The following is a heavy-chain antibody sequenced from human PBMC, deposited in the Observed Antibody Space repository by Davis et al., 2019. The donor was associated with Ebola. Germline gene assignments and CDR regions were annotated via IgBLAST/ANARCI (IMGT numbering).Heavy chain of an antibody. V-gene: IGHV3-7*03. CDR3: ARGAGYYDSSGYYYYYYGMDV. CDR1: GFTFSSYW. CDR2: IKQDGSEK. D-gene: IGHD3-22*01. J-gene: IGHJ6*02. Sequence: PGGSLRLSCAASGFTFSSYWMSWVRQAPGKGLEWVANIKQDGSEKYYVDSVKGRFTISRDNAKNSLYLQMNSLRAEDTAVYYCARGAGYYDSSGYYYYYYGMDVWGQGTTVTVSS.